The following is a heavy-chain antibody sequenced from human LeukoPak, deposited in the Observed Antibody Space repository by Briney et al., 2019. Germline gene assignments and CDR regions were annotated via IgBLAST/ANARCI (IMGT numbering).Heavy chain of an antibody. CDR3: VKATDYGDYSIFDY. CDR2: ISSNGGST. V-gene: IGHV3-64D*06. D-gene: IGHD4-17*01. J-gene: IGHJ4*02. CDR1: GFTFSSYA. Sequence: GGSLRLSCSASGFTFSSYAMHWVRQAPGKGLEYVSAISSNGGSTYYADSVKGRFTISRDNSKNTLYLQMSSLRAEDMAVYYCVKATDYGDYSIFDYWGQGTLVTVSS.